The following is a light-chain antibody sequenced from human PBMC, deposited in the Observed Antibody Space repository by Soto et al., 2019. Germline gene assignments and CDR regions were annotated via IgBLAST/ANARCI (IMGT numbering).Light chain of an antibody. J-gene: IGKJ1*01. V-gene: IGKV1-5*01. CDR3: QQYNSYGT. Sequence: DIQMTQSPSTLSASLGDRATLTCRANQSISSWLAWYQQKPGKAPKLLIYDASSLESGVPSRFSGSGSGTEFTLTISSLQPDDFATYYCQQYNSYGTFGQGTKVDIK. CDR2: DAS. CDR1: QSISSW.